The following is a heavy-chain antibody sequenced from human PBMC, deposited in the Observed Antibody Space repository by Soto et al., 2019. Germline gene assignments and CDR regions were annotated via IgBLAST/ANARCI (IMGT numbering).Heavy chain of an antibody. Sequence: SGPTLVNPTQTLTLTCTFSGFSLNTRGVGVGWIRQPPGKALEWLALIYWDDDERYIPSLKSRLTIPKETSKNQVVLRMTNMEHAETATYYCAHRRGPRGDFWSGFDLVGNFFDYWGKGTLVTVSS. J-gene: IGHJ4*02. CDR2: IYWDDDE. CDR3: AHRRGPRGDFWSGFDLVGNFFDY. D-gene: IGHD3-3*01. CDR1: GFSLNTRGVG. V-gene: IGHV2-5*02.